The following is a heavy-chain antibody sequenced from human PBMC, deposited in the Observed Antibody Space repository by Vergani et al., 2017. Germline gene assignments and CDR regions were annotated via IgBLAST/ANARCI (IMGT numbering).Heavy chain of an antibody. CDR3: ARLPTYYDILTGYYTLDY. V-gene: IGHV1-18*01. J-gene: IGHJ4*02. CDR1: GYTFTSYG. CDR2: ISAYNGNT. Sequence: QVQLVQSGAEVKKPGASVKVSCKASGYTFTSYGISWVRQAPGQGLEWMGWISAYNGNTNYAQKLQGRVTMTTDTSTSTAYMELSSLRSDDTAVYYCARLPTYYDILTGYYTLDYWGQGTLVTVSS. D-gene: IGHD3-9*01.